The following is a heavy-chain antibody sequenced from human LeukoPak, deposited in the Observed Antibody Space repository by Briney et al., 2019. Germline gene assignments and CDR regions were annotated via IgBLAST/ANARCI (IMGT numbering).Heavy chain of an antibody. J-gene: IGHJ6*03. CDR3: ARGLQENYYYYMDV. Sequence: PSETLSLTCTVSGGSISSYYWSWIRQPPGKGLEWIGYIYYSGSTNYNPSLKSRVTMSVDTSKNQLSLKLNSVTAADTAVYYCARGLQENYYYYMDVWGKGTTVTVSS. CDR1: GGSISSYY. V-gene: IGHV4-59*12. CDR2: IYYSGST.